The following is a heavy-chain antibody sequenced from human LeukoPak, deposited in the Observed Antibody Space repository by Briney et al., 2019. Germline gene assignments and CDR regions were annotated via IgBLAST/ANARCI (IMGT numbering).Heavy chain of an antibody. V-gene: IGHV1-69*04. Sequence: ASVKVSCKASGGTFSSYAISWVRQAPGQGLEWMGRIIPILGIANYAQKFQGRVTITADKSTSTACMELSSLRSEDTAVYYCARGSGNNDYWGQGTLVTVSS. CDR3: ARGSGNNDY. CDR2: IIPILGIA. CDR1: GGTFSSYA. J-gene: IGHJ4*02. D-gene: IGHD3-10*01.